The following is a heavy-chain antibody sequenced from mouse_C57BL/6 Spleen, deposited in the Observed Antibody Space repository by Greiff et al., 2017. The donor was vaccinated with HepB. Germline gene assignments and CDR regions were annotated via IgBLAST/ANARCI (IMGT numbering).Heavy chain of an antibody. CDR3: ASPYSNYERFAY. CDR2: INPGSGGT. J-gene: IGHJ3*01. CDR1: GYAFTNYL. D-gene: IGHD2-5*01. Sequence: QVQLKQSGAELVRPGTSVKVSCKASGYAFTNYLIEWVKQRPGQGLEWIGVINPGSGGTNYNEKFKGKATLTADKSSSTAYMQLSSLTSEDSAVYFCASPYSNYERFAYWGPGTLVTVSA. V-gene: IGHV1-54*01.